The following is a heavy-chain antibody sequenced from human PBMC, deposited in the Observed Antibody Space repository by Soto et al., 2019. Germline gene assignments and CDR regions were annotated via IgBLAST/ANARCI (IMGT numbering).Heavy chain of an antibody. V-gene: IGHV3-74*01. J-gene: IGHJ5*02. CDR2: INSDGSST. CDR3: ARDLYDFWSGPSDWFDP. CDR1: GFTFSSYW. D-gene: IGHD3-3*01. Sequence: PGGSLRLSCAASGFTFSSYWMHWVRQAPGKGLVWVSRINSDGSSTSYADSVKGRFTISRDNAKNTLYLQMNSLRAEDTAVYYCARDLYDFWSGPSDWFDPWGQGTLVTVSS.